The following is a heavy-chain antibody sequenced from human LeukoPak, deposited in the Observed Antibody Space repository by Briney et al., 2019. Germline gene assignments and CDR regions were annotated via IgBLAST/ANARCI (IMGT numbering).Heavy chain of an antibody. D-gene: IGHD2-21*02. CDR2: IYPSDSDT. CDR3: ARQGDFEIAY. J-gene: IGHJ4*02. V-gene: IGHV5-51*01. CDR1: GYSFTSYW. Sequence: GESLKISCKGSGYSFTSYWIGWVRQMPGKGLEWMGIIYPSDSDTRYSPSFQGQVTISADKAISTAYLQWSSLKASDTAMYYCARQGDFEIAYWGQGTLVNISS.